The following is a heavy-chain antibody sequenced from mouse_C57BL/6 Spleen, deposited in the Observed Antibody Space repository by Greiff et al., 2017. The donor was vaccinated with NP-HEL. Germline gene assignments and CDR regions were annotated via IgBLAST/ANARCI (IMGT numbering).Heavy chain of an antibody. V-gene: IGHV5-16*01. J-gene: IGHJ4*01. CDR1: GFTFSDYY. CDR2: INYDGSST. Sequence: EVKLVESEGGLVQPGSSMKLSCTASGFTFSDYYMAWVRQVPEKGLEWVANINYDGSSTYYLDSLKSRFIISRDNAKNILYLQMSSLKSEDTATYYCARDPPLDAMDYWGQGTSVTVSS. CDR3: ARDPPLDAMDY.